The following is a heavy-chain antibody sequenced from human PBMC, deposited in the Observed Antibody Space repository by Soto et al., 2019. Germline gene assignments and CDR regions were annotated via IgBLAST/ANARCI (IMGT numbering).Heavy chain of an antibody. D-gene: IGHD2-2*02. CDR3: ARESHVVVVPAAIERVWFDP. CDR1: GGSISSGGYY. V-gene: IGHV4-31*03. CDR2: IYYSGST. Sequence: QVQLQESGPGLVKPSQTLSLTCTVSGGSISSGGYYWSWIRQHPGKGLEWIGYIYYSGSTYYNPSLKSRVTISVDTSKNQFSLKLSSVTAADTAVYYCARESHVVVVPAAIERVWFDPWSQGTLVTVSS. J-gene: IGHJ5*02.